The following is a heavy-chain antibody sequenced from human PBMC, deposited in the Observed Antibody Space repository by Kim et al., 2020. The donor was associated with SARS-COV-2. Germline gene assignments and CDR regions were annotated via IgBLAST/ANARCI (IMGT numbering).Heavy chain of an antibody. Sequence: ASVKVSCKASGYTFTTYAMHWVRQAPGQRLEWMGWINAGNGNTKYSQKFQGRVTITRDTSASTAYMELSSLRSEDTAMYYCATYSSGWTLYFQHWGQGTLVTVSS. D-gene: IGHD6-19*01. CDR3: ATYSSGWTLYFQH. CDR1: GYTFTTYA. J-gene: IGHJ1*01. V-gene: IGHV1-3*01. CDR2: INAGNGNT.